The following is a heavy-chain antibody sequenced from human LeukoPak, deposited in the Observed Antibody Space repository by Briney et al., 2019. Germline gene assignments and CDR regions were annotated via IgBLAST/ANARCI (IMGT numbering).Heavy chain of an antibody. CDR3: ARFHDFWR. CDR2: IDGRGSPT. V-gene: IGHV3-23*01. CDR1: GFTFSSYA. Sequence: GGSLRLSCAVSGFTFSSYAMTWVRQAPGKGLEWVSSIDGRGSPTYYADSVKGRFTISRDNSKNTLYLLLNSLRAEDTAVYYCARFHDFWRWGQGTLVTVSS. D-gene: IGHD3-3*01. J-gene: IGHJ4*02.